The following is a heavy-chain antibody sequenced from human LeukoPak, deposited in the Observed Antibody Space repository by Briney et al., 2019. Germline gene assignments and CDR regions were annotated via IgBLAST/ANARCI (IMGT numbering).Heavy chain of an antibody. Sequence: PGGSLRLSCAASGFTFSSYGMHWVRQAPGKGLEWVAVISYDGSNKYYADSVKGRFTISRDNSKNTLYLQMNSLRAEDTAVYYCAKSYHVATMEDAFDIWGQGTTVTVSS. V-gene: IGHV3-30*18. J-gene: IGHJ3*02. CDR2: ISYDGSNK. CDR3: AKSYHVATMEDAFDI. D-gene: IGHD5-12*01. CDR1: GFTFSSYG.